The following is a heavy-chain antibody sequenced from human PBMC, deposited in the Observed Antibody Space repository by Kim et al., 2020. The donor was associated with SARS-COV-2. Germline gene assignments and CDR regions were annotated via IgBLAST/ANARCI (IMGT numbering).Heavy chain of an antibody. Sequence: GGSLRLSCAASGFTFSSYGMHWVRQAPGKGLEWVAVIWYDGSNKYYADSVKGRFTISRDNSKNTLYLQMNSLRAEDTAVYYCARDGGKHTAMAYLDYWGQGTLVTVSS. J-gene: IGHJ4*02. CDR2: IWYDGSNK. D-gene: IGHD5-18*01. CDR3: ARDGGKHTAMAYLDY. CDR1: GFTFSSYG. V-gene: IGHV3-33*01.